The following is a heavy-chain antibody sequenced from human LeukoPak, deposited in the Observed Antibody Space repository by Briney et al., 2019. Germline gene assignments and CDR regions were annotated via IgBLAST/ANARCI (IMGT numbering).Heavy chain of an antibody. J-gene: IGHJ4*02. CDR2: ISYDGSDK. Sequence: GGSLRLSCAASGFTFSSYGMHWVRQAPGKGLEWVAVISYDGSDKYYADSVKGRFTISRDNSKNTLSLQMNSLRAEDTAVYYCAKGSNGYGDYWGQGTLVTVSS. CDR1: GFTFSSYG. CDR3: AKGSNGYGDY. V-gene: IGHV3-30*18. D-gene: IGHD5-18*01.